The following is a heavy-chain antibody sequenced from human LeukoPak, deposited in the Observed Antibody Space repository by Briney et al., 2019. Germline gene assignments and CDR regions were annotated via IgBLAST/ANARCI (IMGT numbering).Heavy chain of an antibody. CDR1: GFTFSSYG. J-gene: IGHJ4*02. Sequence: GGSLRLSCAASGFTFSSYGMHWVRQAPGKGLEWVAVIWYDGSNKYYADSVKGRFTISRDNSKNTLYLQMNSLRAEDTAVYYCARGPRAYYDILTGYSDYWGQGVLVTVSS. CDR3: ARGPRAYYDILTGYSDY. V-gene: IGHV3-33*01. CDR2: IWYDGSNK. D-gene: IGHD3-9*01.